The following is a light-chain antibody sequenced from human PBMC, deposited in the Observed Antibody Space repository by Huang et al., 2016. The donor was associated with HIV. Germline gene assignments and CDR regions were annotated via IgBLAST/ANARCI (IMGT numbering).Light chain of an antibody. Sequence: EIVMTQSPATLSVSPGQSVTLSCRANRSVSTNLAWYQQRHGQAPRLLIYGSSTRAPGIPARFSGSGSGTDFSLTISSLQSEDFAIYYCHQYNNWLLSFGGGTRV. CDR1: RSVSTN. CDR2: GSS. CDR3: HQYNNWLLS. V-gene: IGKV3-15*01. J-gene: IGKJ4*01.